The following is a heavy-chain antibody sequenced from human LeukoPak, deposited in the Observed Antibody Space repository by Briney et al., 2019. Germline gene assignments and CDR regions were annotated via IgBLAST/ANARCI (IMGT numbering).Heavy chain of an antibody. Sequence: SGTLSLTCGVSGGSISSSNWWSWVRQPPGKGLEWIGRIYTSGSTNYNPSLKSRVTMSVDTSKNQFSLKLSSVTAADTAVYYCARDYFFYGEYGSGSYYNPYYYYYYMDVWGKGTTVTISS. CDR1: GGSISSSNW. CDR3: ARDYFFYGEYGSGSYYNPYYYYYYMDV. CDR2: IYTSGST. D-gene: IGHD3-10*01. V-gene: IGHV4-4*02. J-gene: IGHJ6*03.